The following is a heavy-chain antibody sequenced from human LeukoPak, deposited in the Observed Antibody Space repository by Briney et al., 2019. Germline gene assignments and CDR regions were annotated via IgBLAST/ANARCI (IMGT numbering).Heavy chain of an antibody. CDR3: ARNDFWNGFDY. J-gene: IGHJ4*02. Sequence: GGSLRLSCAASGFTFSSCSMNWVRQAPGKGLEWVSSISSSSSYIYYADSVKGRFTISRDNAKNSLYLQMNSLRAEDTAVYYCARNDFWNGFDYWGQGTLVTVSS. CDR1: GFTFSSCS. D-gene: IGHD3-3*01. CDR2: ISSSSSYI. V-gene: IGHV3-21*01.